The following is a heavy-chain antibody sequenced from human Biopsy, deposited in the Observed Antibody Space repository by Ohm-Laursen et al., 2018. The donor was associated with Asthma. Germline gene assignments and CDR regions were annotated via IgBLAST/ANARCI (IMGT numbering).Heavy chain of an antibody. CDR3: VHTLVGLKAFDF. D-gene: IGHD1-26*01. Sequence: TQTLTLTDTFSGFSLSTSGGGVGWIRQPPGKALEWLGNIYWDDDKRYSPSLQSRLTITRDTPKDQVVLTMTNMGPVDTGTYYCVHTLVGLKAFDFWGQGTLVTVSP. CDR1: GFSLSTSGGG. CDR2: IYWDDDK. V-gene: IGHV2-5*02. J-gene: IGHJ4*02.